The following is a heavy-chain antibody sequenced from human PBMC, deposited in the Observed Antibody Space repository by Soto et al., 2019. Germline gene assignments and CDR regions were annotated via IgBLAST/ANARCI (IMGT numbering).Heavy chain of an antibody. Sequence: EMQLVESGGGLIQPGGSLRLSCAASGFTVSSNYMSWVRQAPGKGLEWVSVIYSGGNKFYTDSVKGRFSISRDNSKNTLYLQRNSLRAEDTAVYYCARGAYCGGDCWRSAMDVWGQGTTVTVSS. CDR2: IYSGGNK. CDR3: ARGAYCGGDCWRSAMDV. J-gene: IGHJ6*02. D-gene: IGHD2-21*02. V-gene: IGHV3-53*01. CDR1: GFTVSSNY.